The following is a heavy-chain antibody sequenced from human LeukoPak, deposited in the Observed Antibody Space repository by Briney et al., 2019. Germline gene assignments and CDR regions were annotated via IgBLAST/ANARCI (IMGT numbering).Heavy chain of an antibody. J-gene: IGHJ4*02. CDR1: GGSISSGGYY. CDR3: ARGSRGYTYG. Sequence: SQTLSLTCTVSGGSISSGGYYWSWIRQPPGKGLEWIGYIYYSGGTNYNPSLKSRVTISVDTSKNQFSLKLSSVTAADTAVYYCARGSRGYTYGWGQGTLVTVSS. V-gene: IGHV4-61*08. D-gene: IGHD5-18*01. CDR2: IYYSGGT.